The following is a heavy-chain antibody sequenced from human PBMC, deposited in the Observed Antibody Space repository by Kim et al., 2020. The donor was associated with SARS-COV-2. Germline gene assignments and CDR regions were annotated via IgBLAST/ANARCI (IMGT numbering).Heavy chain of an antibody. Sequence: GGSLRLSCAASGFTFSDYYMSWIRQAPGKGLEWVSYISSSGSTIYYADSVKGRFTISRDNAKNSLYLQMNSLRAEDTAVYYCARGPNQYSSGGEYYYYGMDVWGQGTTVTVSS. D-gene: IGHD6-19*01. CDR3: ARGPNQYSSGGEYYYYGMDV. J-gene: IGHJ6*02. CDR2: ISSSGSTI. V-gene: IGHV3-11*01. CDR1: GFTFSDYY.